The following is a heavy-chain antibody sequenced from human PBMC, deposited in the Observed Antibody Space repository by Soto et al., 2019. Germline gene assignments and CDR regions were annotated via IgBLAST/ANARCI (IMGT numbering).Heavy chain of an antibody. V-gene: IGHV3-23*01. CDR3: ADLSRYCTSSNCD. J-gene: IGHJ1*01. D-gene: IGHD2-2*01. CDR1: GFTFSSYS. Sequence: DVRLLESGGGLVQPGGSPRLSCAASGFTFSSYSMSWVRQAPGKGLEWVSTIGTSASTYYGDSVRGRFTISRDNSRNTLYLQMNSLRAEDTAVYYCADLSRYCTSSNCDWGQGPWSPSPQ. CDR2: IGTSAST.